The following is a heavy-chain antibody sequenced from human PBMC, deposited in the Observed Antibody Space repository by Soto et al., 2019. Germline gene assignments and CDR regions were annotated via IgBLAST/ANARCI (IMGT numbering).Heavy chain of an antibody. J-gene: IGHJ3*02. Sequence: GGSLRLSCAASGFPFTKAWMTWVRQAPGKGLEWVGRIRSKTSSETREYAAPVKGRFTISRDGSKNMLYLEMNSLKIEDTGVYYCTTDGFTGIVGIWGQGTMVTVSS. CDR2: IRSKTSSETR. CDR1: GFPFTKAW. D-gene: IGHD3-22*01. V-gene: IGHV3-15*01. CDR3: TTDGFTGIVGI.